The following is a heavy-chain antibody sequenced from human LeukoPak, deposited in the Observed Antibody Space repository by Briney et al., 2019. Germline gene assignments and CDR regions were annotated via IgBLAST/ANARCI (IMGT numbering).Heavy chain of an antibody. V-gene: IGHV3-23*01. J-gene: IGHJ4*02. D-gene: IGHD3-10*01. CDR1: GFNFNHYG. CDR2: ITAPGTT. CDR3: TRDSDHVRDY. Sequence: PGGSLRLSCEASGFNFNHYGMNWVRQAPGMGLEWVSGITAPGTTYYADSVKGRFSISRDNSKNTLYLQMSSLRAEDTAVYYCTRDSDHVRDYWGQGTLVTVSS.